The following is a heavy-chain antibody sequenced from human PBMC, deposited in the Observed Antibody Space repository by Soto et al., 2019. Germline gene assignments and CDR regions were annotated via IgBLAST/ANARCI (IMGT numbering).Heavy chain of an antibody. CDR1: GFTFSSYA. CDR3: ARDGIVVVPAAILYYFDY. V-gene: IGHV3-30-3*01. J-gene: IGHJ4*02. Sequence: QVQLVESGGGVVQPGRSLRLSCAASGFTFSSYAMHWVRQAPGKGLEWVAVISYDGSNKYYADSVKGRFTISRDNSKNTLYLQMNSLRAEDTAVYYCARDGIVVVPAAILYYFDYWGQGTLVTVSS. CDR2: ISYDGSNK. D-gene: IGHD2-2*01.